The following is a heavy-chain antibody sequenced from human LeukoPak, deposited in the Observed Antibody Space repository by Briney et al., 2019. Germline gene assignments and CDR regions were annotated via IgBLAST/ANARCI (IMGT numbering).Heavy chain of an antibody. Sequence: GGSLRLSCVASGFTFDDYAMHWVRQAPGKGLEWVSGISWNSGSIGYADSVKGRFTISRDNAKNSLYLQMNSLRAEDTALYYCAKGKVGATTTFAFDIWGQGTMVTASS. CDR3: AKGKVGATTTFAFDI. J-gene: IGHJ3*02. V-gene: IGHV3-9*01. CDR1: GFTFDDYA. D-gene: IGHD1-26*01. CDR2: ISWNSGSI.